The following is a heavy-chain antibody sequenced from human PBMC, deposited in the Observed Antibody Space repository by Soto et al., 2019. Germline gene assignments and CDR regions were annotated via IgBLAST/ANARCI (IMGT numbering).Heavy chain of an antibody. CDR1: GYSFTSFC. D-gene: IGHD5-12*01. V-gene: IGHV5-10-1*01. CDR2: IDPSGSYT. J-gene: IGHJ6*02. Sequence: GESLKISCKGSGYSFTSFCISWARQMPGKGLEWMGRIDPSGSYTKYSPSFRGHVTFSVDKSTSTAYLSLEASDTAIYYCARHEYSGYENYYFGMDLWGQGTTVTVSS. CDR3: ARHEYSGYENYYFGMDL.